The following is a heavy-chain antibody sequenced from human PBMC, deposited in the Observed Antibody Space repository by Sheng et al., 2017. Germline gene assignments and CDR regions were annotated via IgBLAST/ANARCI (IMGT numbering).Heavy chain of an antibody. CDR1: GFTFDDYA. V-gene: IGHV3-9*01. D-gene: IGHD3-3*01. CDR2: ISWNSGSI. J-gene: IGHJ5*02. CDR3: AKGVENYDFWSGNWFDP. Sequence: EVQLVESGGGLVQPGRSLRLSCAASGFTFDDYAMHWVRQAPGKGLEWVSGISWNSGSIGYADSVKGRFTISRDNAKNSLYLQMNSLRAEDTALYYCAKGVENYDFWSGNWFDPWGQGTLVTVSS.